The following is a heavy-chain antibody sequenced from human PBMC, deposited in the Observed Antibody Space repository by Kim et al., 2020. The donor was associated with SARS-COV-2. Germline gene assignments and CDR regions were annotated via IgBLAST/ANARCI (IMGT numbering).Heavy chain of an antibody. D-gene: IGHD6-19*01. J-gene: IGHJ3*02. V-gene: IGHV3-21*01. CDR1: GFTFSSYS. CDR3: ARDVPIAVAGSAFDI. Sequence: GGSLRLSCAASGFTFSSYSMNWVRQAPGKGLEWVSSISSSSSYIYYADSVKGRFTISRDNAKNSLRAEDTAVYYCARDVPIAVAGSAFDIWGQGTMVTVSS. CDR2: ISSSSSYI.